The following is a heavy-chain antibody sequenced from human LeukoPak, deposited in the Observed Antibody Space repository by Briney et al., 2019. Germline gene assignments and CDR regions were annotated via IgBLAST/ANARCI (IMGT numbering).Heavy chain of an antibody. CDR3: ARDLMGIAYRGAFYY. Sequence: PGGSLRLSCAASGFTFSSYGMHWVRQAPGKGLEWVAVISYDGSNKYYADSVKGRFTISRDNSKNTLYLQMNSLRAEGTAVYYCARDLMGIAYRGAFYYWGQGTLVTVSS. J-gene: IGHJ4*02. CDR2: ISYDGSNK. CDR1: GFTFSSYG. D-gene: IGHD6-13*01. V-gene: IGHV3-30*03.